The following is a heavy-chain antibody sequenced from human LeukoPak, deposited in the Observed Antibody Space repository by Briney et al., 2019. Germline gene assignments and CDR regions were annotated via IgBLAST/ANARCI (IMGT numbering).Heavy chain of an antibody. Sequence: GRSLRLSCAASGFTFSSYGMHWVRQAPGKGLEWVAVISYDGSNKHYADSVKGRFTISRDNSKNTLYLQMNSLRAEDTAVYYCAKEPYSSAYYFDYWGQGTLVTVSS. CDR1: GFTFSSYG. J-gene: IGHJ4*02. CDR2: ISYDGSNK. V-gene: IGHV3-30*18. D-gene: IGHD6-19*01. CDR3: AKEPYSSAYYFDY.